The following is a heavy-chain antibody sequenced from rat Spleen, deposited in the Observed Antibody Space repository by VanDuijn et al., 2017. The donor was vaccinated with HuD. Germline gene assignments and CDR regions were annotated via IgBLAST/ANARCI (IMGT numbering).Heavy chain of an antibody. V-gene: IGHV5-58*01. CDR3: AVAGYGY. Sequence: EVQLVESGGGLVQPGMSLKLSCEASGFTFSSYWMYWIRQAPGEGLEWVSSISPDGGSTYYPDSVKGRFTISRDNAKSTLYLQMNSLRSEDTATYYCAVAGYGYWGQGVMVTVSS. D-gene: IGHD1-7*01. CDR1: GFTFSSYW. CDR2: ISPDGGST. J-gene: IGHJ2*01.